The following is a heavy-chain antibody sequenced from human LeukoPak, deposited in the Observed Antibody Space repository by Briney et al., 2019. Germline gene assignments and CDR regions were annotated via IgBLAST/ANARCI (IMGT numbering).Heavy chain of an antibody. CDR3: AREGDADAFDI. D-gene: IGHD5-24*01. CDR1: GFTFSSYS. V-gene: IGHV3-21*01. CDR2: ISSSSSYI. J-gene: IGHJ3*02. Sequence: GGSLRLSCAASGFTFSSYSMSWVRQAPGKGLEWVSSISSSSSYIYYADSVKGRFTISRDNAKNSLYLQMNGLRAEDTAVYYCAREGDADAFDIWGQGTMVTVFS.